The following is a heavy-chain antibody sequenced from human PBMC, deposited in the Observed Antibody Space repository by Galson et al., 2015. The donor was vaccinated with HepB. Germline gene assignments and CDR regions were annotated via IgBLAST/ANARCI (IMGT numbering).Heavy chain of an antibody. Sequence: QSGAEVKKPGASVKVSCKASGYTFTNYAIHWVRQAPGQSLEWMGRINGGNGDTSYSQKFQGRVTITSDTSASTAYMELNSLRSEDTAVYYCARDLVRFGGYFDYWGQGTLVTVSS. J-gene: IGHJ4*02. V-gene: IGHV1-3*01. D-gene: IGHD3-10*01. CDR3: ARDLVRFGGYFDY. CDR2: INGGNGDT. CDR1: GYTFTNYA.